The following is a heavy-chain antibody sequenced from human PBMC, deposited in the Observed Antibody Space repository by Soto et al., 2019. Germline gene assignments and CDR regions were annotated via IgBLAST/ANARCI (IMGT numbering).Heavy chain of an antibody. V-gene: IGHV5-51*01. J-gene: IGHJ6*04. CDR2: IYPGDSDT. D-gene: IGHD6-6*01. CDR3: ARTLIAAYYYYGMDV. CDR1: GYSFTSYW. Sequence: PGESLKISCKGSGYSFTSYWIGWVRQMPGKGLEWMGIIYPGDSDTRYSPSFQGQVTTSADKSISTAYLQWSSLKASDTAMYYCARTLIAAYYYYGMDVWGKGTKVTVS.